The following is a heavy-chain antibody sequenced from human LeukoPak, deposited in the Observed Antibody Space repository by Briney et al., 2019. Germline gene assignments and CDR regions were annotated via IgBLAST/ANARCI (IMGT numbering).Heavy chain of an antibody. CDR2: IKQDGSEK. D-gene: IGHD1-26*01. J-gene: IGHJ6*03. CDR3: ARDGIIAQKGRSPNNYYYMDV. V-gene: IGHV3-7*01. CDR1: GFTFSSYW. Sequence: PGGSLRLSCAASGFTFSSYWMSWVRQAPGKGLEWVANIKQDGSEKYYVDSVKGRFTISRDNAKNSLYLQMNSLRAEDTAVYYCARDGIIAQKGRSPNNYYYMDVWGKGTTVTVSS.